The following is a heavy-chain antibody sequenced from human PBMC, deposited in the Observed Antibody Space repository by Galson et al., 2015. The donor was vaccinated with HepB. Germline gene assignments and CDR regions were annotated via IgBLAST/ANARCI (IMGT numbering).Heavy chain of an antibody. CDR1: GDSVISYY. Sequence: SETLSLTCTVSGDSVISYYWSWIRQSPGKGLEWIGHIYYRGGTNYNPSLKSRVVMSLDTPKNQFSLKLSAVTAADTAVYYCANHISAGGLQWLGTFHDWGRGILVTVSS. V-gene: IGHV4-59*02. CDR3: ANHISAGGLQWLGTFHD. CDR2: IYYRGGT. D-gene: IGHD6-19*01. J-gene: IGHJ4*02.